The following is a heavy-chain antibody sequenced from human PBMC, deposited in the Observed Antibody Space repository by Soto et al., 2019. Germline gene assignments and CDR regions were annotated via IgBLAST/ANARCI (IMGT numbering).Heavy chain of an antibody. D-gene: IGHD1-1*01. CDR2: IYPGDSDT. Sequence: GESLKISCKGSGYTFTDYWSVWVRQLPGKGLEWMGIIYPGDSDTRYSPSFQGQVTITADKSTSTAYLQWNTLKASDTAMYYCARHTTNFRYYYYAMDVWGQGTTVTVS. CDR1: GYTFTDYW. CDR3: ARHTTNFRYYYYAMDV. J-gene: IGHJ6*02. V-gene: IGHV5-51*01.